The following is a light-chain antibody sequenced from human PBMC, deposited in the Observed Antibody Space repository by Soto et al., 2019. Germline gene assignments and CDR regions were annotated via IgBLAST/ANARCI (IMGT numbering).Light chain of an antibody. J-gene: IGLJ1*01. V-gene: IGLV2-14*01. CDR2: EVS. Sequence: QSALTQPASVSGSPGQSITISCTGTSSDVGGYKFVSWYQQHPGKAPKLIIYEVSNRPSGXXXXXXXXXXXXXXXXTISGLQAEDEADYYCGSYTGSIYVFGTGTKV. CDR1: SSDVGGYKF. CDR3: GSYTGSIYV.